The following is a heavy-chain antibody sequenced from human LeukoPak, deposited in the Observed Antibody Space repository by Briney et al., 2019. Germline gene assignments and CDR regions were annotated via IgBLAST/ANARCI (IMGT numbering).Heavy chain of an antibody. D-gene: IGHD1-26*01. V-gene: IGHV3-11*06. CDR2: ITSSSSHT. Sequence: GGSLRLSCAASGFTFSDYNMRWIRQAPGKALEWVSSITSSSSHTYYADSVKGRYTISGDNAKNSLYLQMDSLRAEDTAVYYCARDPYSGGYGAYYYYYMDVWGKGTTVTISS. CDR3: ARDPYSGGYGAYYYYYMDV. CDR1: GFTFSDYN. J-gene: IGHJ6*03.